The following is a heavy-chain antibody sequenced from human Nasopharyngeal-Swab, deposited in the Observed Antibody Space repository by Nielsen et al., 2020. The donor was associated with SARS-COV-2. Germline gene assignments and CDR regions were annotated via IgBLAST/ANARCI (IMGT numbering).Heavy chain of an antibody. CDR3: ARGPLTNYDSSGYYCDY. Sequence: SETLSLTCAVYGGSFSGYYWSWIRQPPGKGLEWIGEINHSGSTNYNPSLKSRVTILVDTSKNQFSLKLSSVTAADTAVYYCARGPLTNYDSSGYYCDYWGQGTLVTVSS. CDR2: INHSGST. V-gene: IGHV4-34*01. J-gene: IGHJ4*02. D-gene: IGHD3-22*01. CDR1: GGSFSGYY.